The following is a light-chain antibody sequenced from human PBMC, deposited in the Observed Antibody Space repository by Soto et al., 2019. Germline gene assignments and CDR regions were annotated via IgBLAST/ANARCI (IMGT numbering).Light chain of an antibody. CDR1: ESIGNY. V-gene: IGKV3-11*01. CDR3: QWRSDWPPRLT. J-gene: IGKJ4*01. Sequence: EVVLTQSPATLSLSPGERATLSCRASESIGNYLAWYQQKLGQAPKLLIYDASHRAIGIPGRFSGDGSGTDFTLTISSLEPEDFEVYDCQWRSDWPPRLTFGGGTKVEIK. CDR2: DAS.